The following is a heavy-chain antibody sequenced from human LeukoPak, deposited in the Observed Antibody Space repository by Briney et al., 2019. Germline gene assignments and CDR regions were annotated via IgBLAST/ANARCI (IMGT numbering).Heavy chain of an antibody. CDR1: GYTFTSYD. J-gene: IGHJ6*03. CDR2: MNPNSGNT. D-gene: IGHD3-10*01. CDR3: ARSYGSGSYWRSYYYYMDV. Sequence: ASVKVSCKASGYTFTSYDINWVRQAPGQGLEWMGWMNPNSGNTGYAQKFQGRVTITRNTSISTAYMELSSLRSEDTAVYYCARSYGSGSYWRSYYYYMDVWGKGTTVTVSS. V-gene: IGHV1-8*03.